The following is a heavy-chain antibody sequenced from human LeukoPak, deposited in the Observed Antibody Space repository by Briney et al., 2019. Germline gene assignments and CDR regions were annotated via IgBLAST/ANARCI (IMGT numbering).Heavy chain of an antibody. Sequence: PGGSLRLSCAASGFTFSSYAMSWVRQAPGKGLEWVSYISGSGTTVYYADSVKGRFTISRDNANISLYLQMNSLRAEDTAMYYCARVQRWPTCFDYWGQGTLVTVSS. J-gene: IGHJ4*02. V-gene: IGHV3-48*04. D-gene: IGHD6-19*01. CDR2: ISGSGTTV. CDR1: GFTFSSYA. CDR3: ARVQRWPTCFDY.